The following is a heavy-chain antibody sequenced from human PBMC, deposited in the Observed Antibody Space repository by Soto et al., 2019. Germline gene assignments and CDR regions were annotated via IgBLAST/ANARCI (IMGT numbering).Heavy chain of an antibody. Sequence: QVQLVESGGGVVQPGRSLRLSCAASGFTFSSYGMHWVRQAPGKGLEWVAVIWYDGSNKYYADSVKGRFTISRDNSNNTLYLQMNSLRAEDTAVYYCARDRRLGCPVEYYFDYWGQGTLVTVSS. CDR3: ARDRRLGCPVEYYFDY. V-gene: IGHV3-33*01. J-gene: IGHJ4*02. CDR2: IWYDGSNK. D-gene: IGHD3-3*01. CDR1: GFTFSSYG.